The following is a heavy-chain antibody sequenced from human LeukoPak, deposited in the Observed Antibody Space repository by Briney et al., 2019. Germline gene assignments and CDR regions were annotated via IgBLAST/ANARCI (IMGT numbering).Heavy chain of an antibody. CDR1: CGSISSYY. Sequence: RPSETLSLTCTVSCGSISSYYWSWIRQPAGKGLEWIGRIFSSESTNYNPSLKGRVTMLLDTSKSQFSLRLSSVTAADTAVYYCARAPLTVKDAFDIWGQGTMVTVSS. V-gene: IGHV4-4*07. D-gene: IGHD4-11*01. J-gene: IGHJ3*02. CDR2: IFSSEST. CDR3: ARAPLTVKDAFDI.